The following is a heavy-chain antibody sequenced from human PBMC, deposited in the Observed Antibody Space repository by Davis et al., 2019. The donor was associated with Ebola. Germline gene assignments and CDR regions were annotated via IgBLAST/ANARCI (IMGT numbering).Heavy chain of an antibody. V-gene: IGHV5-51*01. CDR1: GYSFTSYW. D-gene: IGHD2-15*01. CDR2: IYPGDSDT. J-gene: IGHJ4*02. CDR3: ARGDCSGGSCPGYFDY. Sequence: GESLKISCQGSGYSFTSYWIGWVRQMPGKGLEWMGIIYPGDSDTRYSPSFQGQVTISADKSISTAYLQWSSLKASDTAMYYCARGDCSGGSCPGYFDYWGQGTLVTVSS.